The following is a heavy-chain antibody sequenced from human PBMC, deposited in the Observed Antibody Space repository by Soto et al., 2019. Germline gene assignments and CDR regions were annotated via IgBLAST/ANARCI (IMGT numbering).Heavy chain of an antibody. CDR3: ARDGVVRGVISSRDPDGMDV. CDR1: GYTFTSYG. V-gene: IGHV1-18*01. Sequence: QVQLVQSGAEVKKPGASVKVSCKASGYTFTSYGISWVRQAPGQGLEWMGWISAYNGNTNYAQKLQGRVTMTTDTSTSTAYMELRSLRSDDTAVYYCARDGVVRGVISSRDPDGMDVWGQGPTVTVSS. J-gene: IGHJ6*02. D-gene: IGHD3-10*01. CDR2: ISAYNGNT.